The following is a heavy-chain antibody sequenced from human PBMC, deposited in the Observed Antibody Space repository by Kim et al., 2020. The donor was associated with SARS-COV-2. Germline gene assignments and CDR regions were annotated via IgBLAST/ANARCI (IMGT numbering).Heavy chain of an antibody. V-gene: IGHV3-48*02. Sequence: SVKGRFTISRHNAKNSLYLQMNSLRDEDTAVYYCARGSDYYDSSGYYPDYWGQGTLVTVSS. D-gene: IGHD3-22*01. CDR3: ARGSDYYDSSGYYPDY. J-gene: IGHJ4*02.